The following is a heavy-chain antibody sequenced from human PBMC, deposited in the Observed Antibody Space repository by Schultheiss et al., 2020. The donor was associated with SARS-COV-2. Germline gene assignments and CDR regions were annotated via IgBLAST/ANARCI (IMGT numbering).Heavy chain of an antibody. Sequence: GGSLRLSCAASGFTFSSYEMNWVRQAPGKGLEWVSYISSSGSTIYYADSVKGRFTISRDNAKNSLYLQMNSLRAEDTAVYYCATEVVPAANSYYYYYGMDVWGQGTTVTVSS. CDR2: ISSSGSTI. CDR1: GFTFSSYE. CDR3: ATEVVPAANSYYYYYGMDV. J-gene: IGHJ6*02. D-gene: IGHD2-2*01. V-gene: IGHV3-48*03.